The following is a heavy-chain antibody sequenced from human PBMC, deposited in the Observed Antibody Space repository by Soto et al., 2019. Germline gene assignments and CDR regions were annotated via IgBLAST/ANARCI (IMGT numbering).Heavy chain of an antibody. J-gene: IGHJ4*02. CDR3: ARDPGGYTNAPENYFDY. CDR2: IYSDGSST. V-gene: IGHV3-74*01. CDR1: GFTFSSYW. Sequence: PGGSLRLSCAASGFTFSSYWMHWVRQAPGKGLVWVSRIYSDGSSTTYADSVKGRFTISRDNAKNTLYLQMNSLRAEDTAVYYCARDPGGYTNAPENYFDYWREGTLVTGSS. D-gene: IGHD5-18*01.